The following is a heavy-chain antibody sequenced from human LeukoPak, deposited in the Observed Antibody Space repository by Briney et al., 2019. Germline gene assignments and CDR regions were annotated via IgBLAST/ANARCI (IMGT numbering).Heavy chain of an antibody. V-gene: IGHV4-30-4*08. CDR2: IFYSGST. Sequence: SETLSLTCTVSGDSISSGDYYWSWIRRSPGKGLEWIGYIFYSGSTYYNPSLKSRVTISVDTSKNQFSLKLRSVTAADTAVYYCARDYPGDRSYYFDYWGQGTLVTVSS. CDR3: ARDYPGDRSYYFDY. D-gene: IGHD7-27*01. J-gene: IGHJ4*02. CDR1: GDSISSGDYY.